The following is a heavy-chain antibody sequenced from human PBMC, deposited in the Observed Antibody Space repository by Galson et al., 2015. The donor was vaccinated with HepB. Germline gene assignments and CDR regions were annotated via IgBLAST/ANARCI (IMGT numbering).Heavy chain of an antibody. Sequence: SETLSLTCAVSGDSVSSSNWWSWVRQPPGKGLEWIGEIYHSGSTNYNPSLKSRVTISVDKSKNQFSLKLSSVTAADTAVYYCARDLSNWNGYYFDYWGQGTLVTVSS. CDR3: ARDLSNWNGYYFDY. J-gene: IGHJ4*02. CDR2: IYHSGST. D-gene: IGHD1-1*01. CDR1: GDSVSSSNW. V-gene: IGHV4-4*02.